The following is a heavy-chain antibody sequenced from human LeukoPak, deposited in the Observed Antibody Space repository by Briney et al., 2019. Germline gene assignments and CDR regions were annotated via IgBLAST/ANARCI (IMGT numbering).Heavy chain of an antibody. CDR3: AREGSMVRGTPAYYYYYMDV. J-gene: IGHJ6*03. D-gene: IGHD3-10*01. Sequence: PSETLSLTRTVSGGSISSYYWSWIRQPAGKGLEWIGRIYTSGSTNYNPSLKSRVTMSVDTSKNQFSLKLSSVTAADTAVYYCAREGSMVRGTPAYYYYYMDVWGKGTTVTVSS. CDR2: IYTSGST. V-gene: IGHV4-4*07. CDR1: GGSISSYY.